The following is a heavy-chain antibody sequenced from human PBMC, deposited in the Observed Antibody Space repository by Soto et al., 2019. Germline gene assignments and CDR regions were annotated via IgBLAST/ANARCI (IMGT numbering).Heavy chain of an antibody. Sequence: SLRLSCAASGFTFDDYAMHWVRQAPGKGLEWVSGISWNSGSIGYADSVKGRFTISRDNAKNSLYLQMNSLRAEDTALYYCAKDKKITGPDAFDIWGQGTMVTVSS. CDR3: AKDKKITGPDAFDI. J-gene: IGHJ3*02. V-gene: IGHV3-9*01. CDR2: ISWNSGSI. D-gene: IGHD3-16*01. CDR1: GFTFDDYA.